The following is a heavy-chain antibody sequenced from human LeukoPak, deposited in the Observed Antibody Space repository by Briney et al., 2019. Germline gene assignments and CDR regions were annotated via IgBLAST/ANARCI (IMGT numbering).Heavy chain of an antibody. CDR3: TRHGIAALRDY. CDR1: GSTFSGSA. J-gene: IGHJ4*02. D-gene: IGHD6-6*01. Sequence: GGSLRLSCAASGSTFSGSAMHWVRQASGKRLEWVGRIRSEANSYATAYAASVKGRFTISRDDSKNTAYLQMNSLKTEDTAVYYCTRHGIAALRDYWGQGTLVTVSS. V-gene: IGHV3-73*01. CDR2: IRSEANSYAT.